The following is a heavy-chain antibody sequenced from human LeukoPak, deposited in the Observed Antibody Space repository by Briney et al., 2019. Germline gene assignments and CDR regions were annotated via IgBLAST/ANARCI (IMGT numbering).Heavy chain of an antibody. Sequence: SGGSLRLSCAASGFTFGTYWMTWVRQAPGKGLEWVANIKEDGSREYYVDSVKGRFTISRDNAKNSLYLQMDSLTAEDTAVYYCARDSPGYGAYVSWGQGTLVSVSS. D-gene: IGHD5-12*01. CDR2: IKEDGSRE. CDR3: ARDSPGYGAYVS. CDR1: GFTFGTYW. J-gene: IGHJ1*01. V-gene: IGHV3-7*01.